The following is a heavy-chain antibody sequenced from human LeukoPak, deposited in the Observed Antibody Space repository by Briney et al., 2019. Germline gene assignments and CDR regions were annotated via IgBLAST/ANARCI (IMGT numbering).Heavy chain of an antibody. CDR3: ARSVGVGLYGMDV. J-gene: IGHJ6*04. D-gene: IGHD3-3*01. CDR1: GFTFSSYW. CDR2: IKQDGSEK. Sequence: GGSLRLSCAASGFTFSSYWMSWVRQAPGKGLEWVANIKQDGSEKYYVDSVKGRITISRDNAKNSLYLQMNSLRAEDTAVYYCARSVGVGLYGMDVWGKGTTVTVSS. V-gene: IGHV3-7*03.